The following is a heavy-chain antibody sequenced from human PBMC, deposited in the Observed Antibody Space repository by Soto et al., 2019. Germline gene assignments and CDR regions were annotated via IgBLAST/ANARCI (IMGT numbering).Heavy chain of an antibody. Sequence: VRLSCAASGFTFSTYWMNWVRQAPGKGLEWVANIKQDGSEKYYVDSVKGRFAISRDNAKDSLFLQMNNLRAEDTAVYYCVRDWSTFWGMDVWGQGTTVTVSS. CDR2: IKQDGSEK. J-gene: IGHJ6*02. V-gene: IGHV3-7*01. CDR1: GFTFSTYW. CDR3: VRDWSTFWGMDV.